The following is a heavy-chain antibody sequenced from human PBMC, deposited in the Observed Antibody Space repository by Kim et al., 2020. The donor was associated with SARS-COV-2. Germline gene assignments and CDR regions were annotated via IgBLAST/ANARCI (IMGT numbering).Heavy chain of an antibody. CDR2: GGHT. CDR3: ANGLWYFDY. Sequence: GGHTNRDNPVEGRITISRDDYTNTLYLKMNSLRAEDTAVYYCANGLWYFDYWGQGTLVTVSS. D-gene: IGHD3-16*01. V-gene: IGHV3-23*01. J-gene: IGHJ4*02.